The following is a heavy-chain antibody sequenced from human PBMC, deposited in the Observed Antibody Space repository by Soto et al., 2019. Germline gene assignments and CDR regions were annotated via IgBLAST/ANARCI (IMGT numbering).Heavy chain of an antibody. D-gene: IGHD3-10*01. CDR1: GFTFSSYG. Sequence: GGSLRLSCAASGFTFSSYGMHWVRQAPGKGLEWVAVIWYDGSNKYYADSVKGRFTISRDNSKNTLYLQMNSLRAEDTAVYYCARARYYYGSGSLPPLDYWGQGTLVTVSS. V-gene: IGHV3-33*01. J-gene: IGHJ4*02. CDR2: IWYDGSNK. CDR3: ARARYYYGSGSLPPLDY.